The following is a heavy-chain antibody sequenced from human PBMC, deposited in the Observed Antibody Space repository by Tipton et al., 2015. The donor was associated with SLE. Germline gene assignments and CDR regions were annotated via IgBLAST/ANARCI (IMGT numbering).Heavy chain of an antibody. CDR2: IYYSGSS. D-gene: IGHD5/OR15-5a*01. CDR1: GGSISSSSYY. V-gene: IGHV4-39*01. J-gene: IGHJ5*02. CDR3: AGRSRGWFDP. Sequence: LRLSCTVSGGSISSSSYYWGWIRQPPGKGLEWIGSIYYSGSSYYSPSLKSRVTISVDTSKNQFSLKLSSVTAADTAVYYCAGRSRGWFDPWGQGTLVTVSS.